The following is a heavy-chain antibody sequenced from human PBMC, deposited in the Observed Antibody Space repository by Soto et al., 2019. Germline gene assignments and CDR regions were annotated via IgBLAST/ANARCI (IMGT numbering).Heavy chain of an antibody. CDR2: IWYDGSNK. Sequence: VGSLRLSCAASGFTFSSYGMHWVRQAPGKGLEWVAVIWYDGSNKYYADSVKGRFTISRDNSKNTLYLQMNSLRAEDTAVYYCASRWGGAFDIWGQGTMVTVSS. D-gene: IGHD3-16*01. J-gene: IGHJ3*02. CDR1: GFTFSSYG. V-gene: IGHV3-33*01. CDR3: ASRWGGAFDI.